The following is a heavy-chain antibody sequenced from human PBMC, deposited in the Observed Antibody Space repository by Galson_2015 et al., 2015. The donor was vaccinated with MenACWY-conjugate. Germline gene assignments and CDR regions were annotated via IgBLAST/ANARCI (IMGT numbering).Heavy chain of an antibody. J-gene: IGHJ6*03. V-gene: IGHV3-15*01. CDR1: ASTVSNAY. CDR3: TPPKPDAVGGLLFHFYMDV. CDR2: IKSQSDGGKT. Sequence: SLRLSCAGSASTVSNAYMSWVRQAPGKGLEWVGRIKSQSDGGKTDYAAPVKGRFTISRDDLKNTLYLQMNSLKIEDTAVYYCTPPKPDAVGGLLFHFYMDVWGKGTTVTVAS. D-gene: IGHD2-15*01.